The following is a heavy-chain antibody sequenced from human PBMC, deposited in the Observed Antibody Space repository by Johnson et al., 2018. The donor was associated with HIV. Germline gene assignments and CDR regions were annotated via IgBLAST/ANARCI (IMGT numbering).Heavy chain of an antibody. CDR2: IYSGGST. J-gene: IGHJ3*02. V-gene: IGHV3-66*01. CDR3: VREALRRIPVPGPGEAAFDI. Sequence: VQLVESGGGLVQPGGSLRLSCAASGFTVSSNYMSWVRQAPGKGLEWVSVIYSGGSTYYADSVKGRLTISRDNSKNTLYLQMNRLRDGDTAVYYCVREALRRIPVPGPGEAAFDIWGQGTMGTVSS. D-gene: IGHD6-19*01. CDR1: GFTVSSNY.